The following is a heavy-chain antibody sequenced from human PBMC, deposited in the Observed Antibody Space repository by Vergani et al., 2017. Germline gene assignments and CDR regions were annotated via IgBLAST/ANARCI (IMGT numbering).Heavy chain of an antibody. J-gene: IGHJ6*03. CDR2: ISGSGGST. CDR1: GFTFSSYA. D-gene: IGHD5-18*01. Sequence: EVQLVESGGGLVQPGRSLRLSCAASGFTFSSYAMSWVRQAPGKGLEWVSAISGSGGSTYYADSVKGRFTISRDNSKNTLYLQMNSLRAEDTAVYYCARCGTVLVFYYYMDVWGRGTTVTVSS. CDR3: ARCGTVLVFYYYMDV. V-gene: IGHV3-23*04.